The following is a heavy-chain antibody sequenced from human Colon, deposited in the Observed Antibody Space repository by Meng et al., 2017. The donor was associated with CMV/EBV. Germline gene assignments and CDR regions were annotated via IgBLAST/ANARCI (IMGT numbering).Heavy chain of an antibody. Sequence: QVPLRESGPGLVKPSETLSLTCTVSGAPITSYYWSWIRQPAGKGLEWIGRVYISGNTNYNPSLKSRVTMSIDTSKNQLSLNIRSVTAADTAVYYCARDSNLSGLAYWGQGTLVTVSS. CDR2: VYISGNT. D-gene: IGHD3-10*01. V-gene: IGHV4-4*07. J-gene: IGHJ4*02. CDR3: ARDSNLSGLAY. CDR1: GAPITSYY.